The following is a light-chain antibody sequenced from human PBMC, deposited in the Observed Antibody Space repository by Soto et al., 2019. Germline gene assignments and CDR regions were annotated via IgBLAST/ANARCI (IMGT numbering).Light chain of an antibody. CDR1: QSISTY. J-gene: IGKJ5*01. V-gene: IGKV1-39*01. CDR3: QQSYMDPIT. CDR2: DAS. Sequence: DIQMTQYPSSLSASVGNRVTITCRASQSISTYLNLYQKKRGKAPNLLIYDASRLQSGVPSRFSGSGGGTDFTLSISSVQPEDFATYFCQQSYMDPITFGQGTRLEIK.